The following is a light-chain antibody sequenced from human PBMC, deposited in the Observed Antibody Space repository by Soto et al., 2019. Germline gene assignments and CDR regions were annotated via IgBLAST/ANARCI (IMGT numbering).Light chain of an antibody. J-gene: IGLJ2*01. V-gene: IGLV2-14*01. Sequence: QSVLTQPASVSGSPGQSITISWTGTSSDIGAYKYVSWYQQYPGKAPKLIIYEVRNRPSGVSYRFSGSKSGNTASLTISGLQPEDEADYYCSSYGGTNSLKVFGGGTKLTDL. CDR1: SSDIGAYKY. CDR2: EVR. CDR3: SSYGGTNSLKV.